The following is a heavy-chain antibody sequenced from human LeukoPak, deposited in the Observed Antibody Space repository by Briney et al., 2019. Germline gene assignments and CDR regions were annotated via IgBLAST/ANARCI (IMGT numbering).Heavy chain of an antibody. CDR2: IRYDGSNK. Sequence: GGSLRLSCAASGFTFSSYGMHWVRQAPGKGLEGVAFIRYDGSNKYYADSVKGRFTISRDNSKNTLYLQMNSLRAEDTAVYYCAKDRRIVATSYYFDYWGQGTLVTVSS. V-gene: IGHV3-30*02. J-gene: IGHJ4*02. CDR3: AKDRRIVATSYYFDY. D-gene: IGHD5-12*01. CDR1: GFTFSSYG.